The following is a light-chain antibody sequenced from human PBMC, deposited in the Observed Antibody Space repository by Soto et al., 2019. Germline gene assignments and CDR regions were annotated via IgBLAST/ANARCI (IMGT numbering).Light chain of an antibody. CDR2: DAA. CDR1: QDICNF. J-gene: IGKJ5*01. Sequence: DSQMAQYPSSLSASVVDRVASTCQASQDICNFLTWYQQKPGRAPVLLIYDAANLATGVPPRFSGSGSGRDFTLTISSLQPEDIAAYYCQQYDRLPITFGQGTRLEIK. CDR3: QQYDRLPIT. V-gene: IGKV1-33*01.